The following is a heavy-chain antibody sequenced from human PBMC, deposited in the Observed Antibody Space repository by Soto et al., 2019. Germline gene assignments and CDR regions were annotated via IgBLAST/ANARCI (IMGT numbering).Heavy chain of an antibody. Sequence: QVQLQESGPGLVKPSETLSLTCTVSGGSISSYYWSWIRQPPGKGLEWIGYIYYSGSTNYNPSLKRRVTISVDTSKNQFSLKLSSVTAADTAVYYCARHTSWFDPWGQGTLVTVSS. J-gene: IGHJ5*02. CDR2: IYYSGST. V-gene: IGHV4-59*08. D-gene: IGHD3-3*01. CDR1: GGSISSYY. CDR3: ARHTSWFDP.